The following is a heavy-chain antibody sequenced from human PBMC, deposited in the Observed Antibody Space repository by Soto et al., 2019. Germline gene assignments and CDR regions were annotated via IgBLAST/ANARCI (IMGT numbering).Heavy chain of an antibody. CDR3: ATLMAEYSGYDSD. D-gene: IGHD5-12*01. J-gene: IGHJ4*02. CDR2: ISSDGIST. CDR1: GFTFSSYW. V-gene: IGHV3-74*01. Sequence: TGGSLRLSCAASGFTFSSYWMHWVRQAPGKGLVRVSCISSDGISTNYADSVKGRFTISRDNAKNTLSLQMNSLRAEDTAVYYCATLMAEYSGYDSDWGQGTPVTVSS.